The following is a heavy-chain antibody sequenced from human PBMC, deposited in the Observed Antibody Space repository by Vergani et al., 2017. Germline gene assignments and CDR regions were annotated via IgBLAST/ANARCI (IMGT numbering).Heavy chain of an antibody. CDR1: GGTFSSYA. D-gene: IGHD5-24*01. CDR2: IIPILGIA. V-gene: IGHV1-69*04. Sequence: QVQLVQSGAEVKKPGSSVKVSCKASGGTFSSYAISWVRQAPGQGLEWMGRIIPILGIANYAQKFQGRVTINADKSTSTAYMELSSLRSEDTAVYYCARDAVEMATIGGSLDYWGQGTLVTVSS. J-gene: IGHJ4*02. CDR3: ARDAVEMATIGGSLDY.